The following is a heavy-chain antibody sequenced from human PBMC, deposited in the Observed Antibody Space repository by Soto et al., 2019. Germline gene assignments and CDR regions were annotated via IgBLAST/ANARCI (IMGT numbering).Heavy chain of an antibody. J-gene: IGHJ6*03. CDR1: GYTFTNYA. CDR2: INAGNGNT. CDR3: ARGHLAVVPVASWYFYMDV. Sequence: SVKVSCKASGYTFTNYAVHWVRQAPGQRLEWMGGINAGNGNTRYSQKFQGRVTITRDTSARTAYMELSSLRSEDTAVYYCARGHLAVVPVASWYFYMDVWGKGTTVTVSS. V-gene: IGHV1-3*01. D-gene: IGHD2-2*01.